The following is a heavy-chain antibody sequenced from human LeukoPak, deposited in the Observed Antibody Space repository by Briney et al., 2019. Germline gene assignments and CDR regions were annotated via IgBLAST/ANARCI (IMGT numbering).Heavy chain of an antibody. CDR3: ARDAGWGPPVYYYYYMDV. D-gene: IGHD7-27*01. Sequence: GGSLRLSCAASGFTFSSYAMHWVRQAPGKGLEWVAVISYDGSNKYYADSVKGRFTISRDNSKNTLYLQMNSLRAEDTAVYYCARDAGWGPPVYYYYYMDVWGKGTTVTVSS. CDR2: ISYDGSNK. J-gene: IGHJ6*03. V-gene: IGHV3-30*04. CDR1: GFTFSSYA.